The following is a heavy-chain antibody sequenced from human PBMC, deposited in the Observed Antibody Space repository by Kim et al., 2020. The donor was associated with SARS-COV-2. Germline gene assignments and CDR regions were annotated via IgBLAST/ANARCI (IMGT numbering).Heavy chain of an antibody. CDR1: GDSLSSDY. D-gene: IGHD3-16*02. V-gene: IGHV4-4*07. J-gene: IGHJ4*02. CDR2: IYTSGRT. CDR3: ASALGH. Sequence: SETMSLTCTVSGDSLSSDYWSWNRQPAGKGLEWIGRIYTSGRTNYNPSLQSRVTMSVDMSKNQFSLKLSSVTAADPAVYYCASALGHWGQGTLVTVPS.